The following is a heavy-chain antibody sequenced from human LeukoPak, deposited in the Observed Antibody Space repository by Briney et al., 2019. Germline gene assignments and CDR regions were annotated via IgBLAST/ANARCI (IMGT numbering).Heavy chain of an antibody. CDR2: MNPNSGGT. J-gene: IGHJ4*02. V-gene: IGHV1-2*02. Sequence: ASVKVSCKASGYTFTSYDIDWVRQATGQGLEWMGWMNPNSGGTNYAQKFQGRVTMTRDTSISTAYMELSRLRSDDTAVYYCARWRSGWLFDYWGQGTLVTVSS. CDR3: ARWRSGWLFDY. CDR1: GYTFTSYD. D-gene: IGHD6-19*01.